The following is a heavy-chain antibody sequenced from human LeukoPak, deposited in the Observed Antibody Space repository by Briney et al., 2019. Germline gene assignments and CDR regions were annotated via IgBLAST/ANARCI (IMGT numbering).Heavy chain of an antibody. D-gene: IGHD3-22*01. J-gene: IGHJ4*02. CDR2: IYHSGST. CDR1: GYSISSGYY. V-gene: IGHV4-38-2*01. CDR3: ARLLRKWLNFDY. Sequence: SETLSLTCAVSGYSISSGYYWGWIRQPPGKGLEWIGSIYHSGSTYYNPSLKSRVTISVDTSKNQFSLKLSSVTAADTAVYYCARLLRKWLNFDYWGQGTLVTVSS.